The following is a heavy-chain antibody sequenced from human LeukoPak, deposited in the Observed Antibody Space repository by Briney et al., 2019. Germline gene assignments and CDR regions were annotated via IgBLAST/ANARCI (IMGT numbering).Heavy chain of an antibody. J-gene: IGHJ4*02. CDR2: INPSGGST. CDR1: GYTFTSYY. V-gene: IGHV1-46*01. D-gene: IGHD2-2*01. Sequence: ASVKVSCKASGYTFTSYYMHWVRQAPGQGLEWMGIINPSGGSTSYAQKFQGRVTMTRDTSTSTVYMELSSLGSEDTAVYYCARDGSSTSPEYYFDYWGQGTLVTVSS. CDR3: ARDGSSTSPEYYFDY.